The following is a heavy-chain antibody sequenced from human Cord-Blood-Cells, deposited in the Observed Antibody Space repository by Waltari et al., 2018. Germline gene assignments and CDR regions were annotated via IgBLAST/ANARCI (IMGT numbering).Heavy chain of an antibody. Sequence: QVQLVESGGGVVQPGRSLRLSCAASGFTFSSYAMHWVRQAPGKGLEWVAVRSYDGSNKYYADSVKGRFTISRDNSKNTLYLQMNSLRAEDTAVYYCARDFAFDYYFDYWGQGTLVTVSS. CDR1: GFTFSSYA. CDR2: RSYDGSNK. V-gene: IGHV3-30-3*01. D-gene: IGHD3-3*01. CDR3: ARDFAFDYYFDY. J-gene: IGHJ4*02.